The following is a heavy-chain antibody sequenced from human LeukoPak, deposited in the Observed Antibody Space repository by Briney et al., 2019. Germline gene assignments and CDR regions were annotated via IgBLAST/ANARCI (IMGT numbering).Heavy chain of an antibody. D-gene: IGHD3-22*01. CDR2: ISGSGGRT. J-gene: IGHJ4*02. V-gene: IGHV3-23*01. Sequence: GGSLRLSCAASGFTFSSFDMSWVRQAPGKGLEWVSAISGSGGRTYSADSVKGRFTISRDNSRNTLYLQMNSLRAEDMAVYYCAKKTHYYDSSGYYDYWGQGTLVTVSS. CDR1: GFTFSSFD. CDR3: AKKTHYYDSSGYYDY.